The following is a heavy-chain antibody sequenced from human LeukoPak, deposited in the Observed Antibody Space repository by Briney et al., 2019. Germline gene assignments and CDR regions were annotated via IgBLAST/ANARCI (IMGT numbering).Heavy chain of an antibody. CDR3: AKASEVLLYYVDF. J-gene: IGHJ4*02. Sequence: PGGSLRLSCAASGFTFNSYGMHWVRQAPGKGLEWVAFIRYDGTNTYYADSVKGRFTISRDNSRNILFLQMNSLRAEDTAVYYCAKASEVLLYYVDFWGQGTLVTVSS. V-gene: IGHV3-30*02. CDR2: IRYDGTNT. D-gene: IGHD2-21*01. CDR1: GFTFNSYG.